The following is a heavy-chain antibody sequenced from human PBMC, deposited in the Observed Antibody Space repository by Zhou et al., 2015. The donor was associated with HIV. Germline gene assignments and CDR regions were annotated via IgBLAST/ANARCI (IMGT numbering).Heavy chain of an antibody. CDR1: GGTFSSYA. Sequence: QVQLVQSGAEVKKPGSSVKVSCKASGGTFSSYAISWVRQAPGQGLEWMGSITPMFQMETYAEKFRARLTITVDKSTRVAYMELSSLTSEDAAVYFCARSSANHDNAFDIWGQGTKVIVSS. V-gene: IGHV1-69*09. J-gene: IGHJ3*02. CDR2: ITPMFQME. CDR3: ARSSANHDNAFDI. D-gene: IGHD3-22*01.